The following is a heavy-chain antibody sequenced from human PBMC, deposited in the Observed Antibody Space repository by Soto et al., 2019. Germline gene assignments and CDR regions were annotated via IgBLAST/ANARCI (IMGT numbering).Heavy chain of an antibody. V-gene: IGHV1-69*06. CDR2: IIPIFGTA. CDR1: GGTFSSYA. D-gene: IGHD5-12*01. Sequence: QVQLVQSGAEVKKPGSSVKVSCKASGGTFSSYAISWVRQAPGQGLEWMGGIIPIFGTANYEQKFQGRVTITADKSTSTAYMELSSLRSEDTAVYYCXXXPNVEMATGLYYYGMDVWGQGTT. J-gene: IGHJ6*02. CDR3: XXXPNVEMATGLYYYGMDV.